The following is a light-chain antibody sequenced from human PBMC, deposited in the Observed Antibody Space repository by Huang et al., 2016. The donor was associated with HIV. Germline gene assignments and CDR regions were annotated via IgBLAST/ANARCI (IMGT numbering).Light chain of an antibody. J-gene: IGKJ3*01. Sequence: EIVMTQSPATLSVSPGERATLSCRASQSVSSTLAWYQQKPCQAPRLLIYGASTRATGIPARFSGSGSGTEFTLTISSLQSEDFAVYYCQQYNNWPLTFGPGTKVDI. CDR3: QQYNNWPLT. CDR2: GAS. CDR1: QSVSST. V-gene: IGKV3-15*01.